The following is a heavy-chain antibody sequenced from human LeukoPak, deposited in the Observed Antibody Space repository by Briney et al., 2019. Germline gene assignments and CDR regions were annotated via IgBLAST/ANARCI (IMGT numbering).Heavy chain of an antibody. J-gene: IGHJ6*02. D-gene: IGHD6-13*01. CDR2: IYYSGST. Sequence: PSETLSLTCTVSGGSISSYYWSWIRQPPGKGLEWIGYIYYSGSTNYNPSLKSRVTISVDTSKNQFSLKLSSVTAADTAVCYCARTPYSSSGYGMDVWGQGTTVTVSS. CDR1: GGSISSYY. V-gene: IGHV4-59*01. CDR3: ARTPYSSSGYGMDV.